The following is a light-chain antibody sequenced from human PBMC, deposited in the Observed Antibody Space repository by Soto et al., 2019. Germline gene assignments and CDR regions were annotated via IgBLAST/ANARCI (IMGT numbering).Light chain of an antibody. V-gene: IGLV2-8*01. Sequence: QSALTQPPSASGSPGQSVTISCTGTSSDVGGYDFVSWYQQHPGKAPKLIIYEVSKWPSGVPDRFSGSKSGNTASLTVSGLQAEDEVDYYCASYAGGHYNWVFGGGTKVTVL. J-gene: IGLJ3*02. CDR1: SSDVGGYDF. CDR3: ASYAGGHYNWV. CDR2: EVS.